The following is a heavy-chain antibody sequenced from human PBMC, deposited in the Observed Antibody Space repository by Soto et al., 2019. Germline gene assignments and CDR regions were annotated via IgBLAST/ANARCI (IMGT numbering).Heavy chain of an antibody. J-gene: IGHJ6*02. V-gene: IGHV1-18*01. CDR3: AKNGQPPYYYYGLDV. CDR1: GYTFTRYG. CDR2: ISGYNGDT. Sequence: VSCKASGYTFTRYGISWVRQAPGQGLEWMGWISGYNGDTNYAQKLQGRVTMTIDTSTSTAYMELRSLTSDDTAVYYCAKNGQPPYYYYGLDVWGQGTKVTVSS. D-gene: IGHD2-8*01.